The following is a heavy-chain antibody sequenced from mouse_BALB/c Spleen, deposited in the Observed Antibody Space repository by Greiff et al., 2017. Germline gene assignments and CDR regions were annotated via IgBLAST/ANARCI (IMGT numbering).Heavy chain of an antibody. V-gene: IGHV5-12-2*01. D-gene: IGHD1-1*01. J-gene: IGHJ4*01. CDR1: GFTFSSYT. Sequence: EVKLMESGGGLVQPGGSLKLSCAASGFTFSSYTMSWVRQTPEKRLEWVAYISNGGGSTYYPDTVKGRFTISRDNAKNTLYLQMSSLKSEDTAMYYCARQCFYGSSLDYWGQGTSVTVSS. CDR2: ISNGGGST. CDR3: ARQCFYGSSLDY.